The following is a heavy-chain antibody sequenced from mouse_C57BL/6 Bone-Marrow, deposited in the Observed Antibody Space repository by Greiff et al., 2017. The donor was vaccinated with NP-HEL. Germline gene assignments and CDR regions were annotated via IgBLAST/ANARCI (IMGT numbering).Heavy chain of an antibody. J-gene: IGHJ4*01. D-gene: IGHD1-1*01. Sequence: VKLQQPGAELVMPGASVKLSCKASGYTFTSYWMHWVKQRPGQGLEWIGEIDPSDSYTNYNQKFKGKSTLTVDKSSSTAYMQLSSLTSEDSAVYYCARRLSTVVAGDYAMDYWGQGTSVTVSS. V-gene: IGHV1-69*01. CDR3: ARRLSTVVAGDYAMDY. CDR1: GYTFTSYW. CDR2: IDPSDSYT.